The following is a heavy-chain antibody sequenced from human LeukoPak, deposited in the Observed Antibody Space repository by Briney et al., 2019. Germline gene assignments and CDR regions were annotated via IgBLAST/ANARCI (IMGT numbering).Heavy chain of an antibody. CDR1: GGSISSYY. CDR3: AHLGYCSSPSCADY. V-gene: IGHV4-4*07. CDR2: IYTSGST. Sequence: SETLSLTCTVSGGSISSYYWSWIRQPAGKGLEWIGRIYTSGSTNYNPSLKSRVTMPVDTSKNQFSLKLSSVAAADTAVYYCAHLGYCSSPSCADYWGQGTLVTVSS. D-gene: IGHD2-2*03. J-gene: IGHJ4*02.